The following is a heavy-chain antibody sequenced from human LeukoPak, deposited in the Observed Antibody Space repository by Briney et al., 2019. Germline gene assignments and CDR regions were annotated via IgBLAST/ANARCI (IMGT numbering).Heavy chain of an antibody. Sequence: SETLSLTCTVSGDSLSSYYWNWIRQPAGKGLEWIGRLYASGSTKYNPSLQSRVTISVDTSKNQFSLKLSSVTAADTAVYYCARDISSSFFDYWGQGTLVTVSS. CDR3: ARDISSSFFDY. J-gene: IGHJ4*02. V-gene: IGHV4-4*07. D-gene: IGHD6-6*01. CDR1: GDSLSSYY. CDR2: LYASGST.